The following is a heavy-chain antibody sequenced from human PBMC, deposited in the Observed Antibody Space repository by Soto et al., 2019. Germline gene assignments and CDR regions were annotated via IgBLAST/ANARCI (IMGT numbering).Heavy chain of an antibody. V-gene: IGHV4-39*01. D-gene: IGHD3-16*01. CDR2: IYYSGST. CDR1: GGSISSSSYY. J-gene: IGHJ6*02. CDR3: ATRDYEAASMDV. Sequence: SETLSLTCTVSGGSISSSSYYWGWIRQPPGKGLEWIGSIYYSGSTYYNPSLKSRVTISVDTSKNQFSLKLSSVTAADTAVYYCATRDYEAASMDVWGQGTTVTVSS.